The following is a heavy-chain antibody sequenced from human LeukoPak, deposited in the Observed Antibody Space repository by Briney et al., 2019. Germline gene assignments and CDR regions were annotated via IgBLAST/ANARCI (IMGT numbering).Heavy chain of an antibody. CDR3: ARDVAYNAFDY. J-gene: IGHJ4*02. CDR1: GFTFSSSW. CDR2: IKPDGSAK. D-gene: IGHD1-14*01. Sequence: GGSLRLPCAASGFTFSSSWMTWVRQAPGKGLEWVANIKPDGSAKNYVGFVQGRFTISRDNTKNSVYLQMSSLRVEDTAVYFCARDVAYNAFDYWGQGTLVTVSS. V-gene: IGHV3-7*01.